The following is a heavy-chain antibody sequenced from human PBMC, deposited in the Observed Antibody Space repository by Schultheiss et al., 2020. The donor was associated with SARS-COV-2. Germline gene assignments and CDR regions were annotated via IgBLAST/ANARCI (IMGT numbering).Heavy chain of an antibody. CDR2: ICTSSSSM. J-gene: IGHJ4*02. D-gene: IGHD4-17*01. CDR3: AARTCYDYGDYMLDY. V-gene: IGHV3-48*04. CDR1: GFTFASYA. Sequence: GSLRLSCAASGFTFASYAMSWVRQAAGNGLEWVSYICTSSSSMYYADSVKGRFTTTSDNAKNSLFLQLTSLRAEDTAVYYCAARTCYDYGDYMLDYWGLGSLITVSS.